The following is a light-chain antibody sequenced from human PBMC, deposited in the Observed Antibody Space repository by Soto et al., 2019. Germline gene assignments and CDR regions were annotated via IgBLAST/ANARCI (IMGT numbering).Light chain of an antibody. CDR3: QKYNSAPYT. CDR1: QGISNY. Sequence: DIQMTQSPSSLSASVGDRVTITCRASQGISNYLAWYQQKPGKVPKLLIYAASTLLSGVPSRFSDSRSGTDFTLTISSLQPEDVATYCCQKYNSAPYTFGQGTKLEIK. V-gene: IGKV1-27*01. J-gene: IGKJ2*01. CDR2: AAS.